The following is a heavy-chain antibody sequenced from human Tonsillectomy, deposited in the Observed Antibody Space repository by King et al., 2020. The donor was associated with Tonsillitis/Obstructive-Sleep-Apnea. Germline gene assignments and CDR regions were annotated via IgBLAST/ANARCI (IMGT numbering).Heavy chain of an antibody. V-gene: IGHV3-15*01. CDR3: TTDAEAMGPGAFDI. CDR2: IKSKTDGGTT. D-gene: IGHD3-16*01. Sequence: VQLVESGGGLVKPGGSLRLSCAASGFTFSNAWMSWVRQAPGKGLEWVGRIKSKTDGGTTDYHAPVKGRFTIPRDDSKNTLYLQMNSLKTEDTAVYYCTTDAEAMGPGAFDIWGQGTMVTVSS. J-gene: IGHJ3*02. CDR1: GFTFSNAW.